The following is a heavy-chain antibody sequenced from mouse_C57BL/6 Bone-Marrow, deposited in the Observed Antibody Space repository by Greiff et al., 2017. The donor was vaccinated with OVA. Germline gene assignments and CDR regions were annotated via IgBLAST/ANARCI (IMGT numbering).Heavy chain of an antibody. D-gene: IGHD2-3*01. CDR3: ARSLDGYYLDY. Sequence: VQLQQSGPELVKPGASVKISCKASGYAFSSSWMNWVKQRPGKGLEWIGRIYPGDGDTNYNGKFKGKATLTADKSSSTAYMQLSSLTSEDSAVYFCARSLDGYYLDYWGQGTSVTVSS. CDR2: IYPGDGDT. V-gene: IGHV1-82*01. J-gene: IGHJ4*01. CDR1: GYAFSSSW.